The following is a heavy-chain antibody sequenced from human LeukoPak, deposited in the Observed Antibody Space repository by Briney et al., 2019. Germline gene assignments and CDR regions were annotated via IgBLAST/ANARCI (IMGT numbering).Heavy chain of an antibody. D-gene: IGHD3-22*01. CDR1: GYSFSKYW. J-gene: IGHJ4*02. Sequence: GESLKISCTASGYSFSKYWIGWVRQTPGKGLEWMGFIYSDESLIRYSPSFQGQVTISADKSISTAYLQWSSLKASDTAMYYCASGWLSASFDYWGQGTLVTVSS. CDR3: ASGWLSASFDY. CDR2: IYSDESLI. V-gene: IGHV5-51*01.